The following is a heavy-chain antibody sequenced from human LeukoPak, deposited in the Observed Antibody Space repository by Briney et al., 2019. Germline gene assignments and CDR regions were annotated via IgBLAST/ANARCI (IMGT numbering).Heavy chain of an antibody. J-gene: IGHJ4*02. CDR3: ARRRIAAAGTDY. Sequence: PSETLSLTCTVSGGSIGSSSYYWDWIRQSPGKGLEWVGNIYYSGSTYYNPSLRSRVTISVDTSKNQFSPMLSSVTAADTAVYYCARRRIAAAGTDYWGQGTLVTVSS. CDR1: GGSIGSSSYY. CDR2: IYYSGST. D-gene: IGHD6-13*01. V-gene: IGHV4-39*01.